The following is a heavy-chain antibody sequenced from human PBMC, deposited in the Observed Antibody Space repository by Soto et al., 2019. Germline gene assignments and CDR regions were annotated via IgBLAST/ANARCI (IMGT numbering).Heavy chain of an antibody. CDR3: AIMGSGGWVDP. D-gene: IGHD2-15*01. CDR1: GFTFSSYA. CDR2: ISGTGDST. J-gene: IGHJ5*02. Sequence: EVQLLESGGGLVQPGGSLRLSCAASGFTFSSYAMSWVGQAPGKGLEWVSVISGTGDSTYYANSVKGRFTISRDNSKKTLYLQMTGPSAEDTAVYYWAIMGSGGWVDPWGQGGLVTVSS. V-gene: IGHV3-23*01.